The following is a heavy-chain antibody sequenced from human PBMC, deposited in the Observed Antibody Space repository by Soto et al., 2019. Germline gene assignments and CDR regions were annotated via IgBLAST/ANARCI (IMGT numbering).Heavy chain of an antibody. CDR3: VREGRGSFDF. V-gene: IGHV3-23*01. D-gene: IGHD5-12*01. J-gene: IGHJ3*01. CDR2: IGGRGNSA. Sequence: GGSLRLSCAASGFIFTNYAMNWVRQAPGKGLEWVSVIGGRGNSAYYADSAQGRFTISRDNSKNTLSLQMSSLTADDTAIYYCVREGRGSFDFWGRGTMVTVSS. CDR1: GFIFTNYA.